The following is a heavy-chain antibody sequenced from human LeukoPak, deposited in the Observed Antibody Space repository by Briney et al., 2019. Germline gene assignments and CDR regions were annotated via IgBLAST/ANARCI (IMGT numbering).Heavy chain of an antibody. CDR2: IYYSGST. J-gene: IGHJ4*02. CDR3: ARARWLSFLWFL. Sequence: ASETLSLTCTVSGGSISSGGYYWSWIRQHPGKGLEWIGYIYYSGSTYYNPSLKSRVTISVDTSKNQFSLKLSSVTAADTAVYYCARARWLSFLWFLWGQGTLVTVSS. CDR1: GGSISSGGYY. D-gene: IGHD5-24*01. V-gene: IGHV4-31*03.